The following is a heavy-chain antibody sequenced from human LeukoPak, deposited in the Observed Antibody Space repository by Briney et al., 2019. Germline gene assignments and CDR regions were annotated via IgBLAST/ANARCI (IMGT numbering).Heavy chain of an antibody. J-gene: IGHJ4*02. D-gene: IGHD3-3*01. CDR3: AKDGTSLWGGPGSYFDY. Sequence: GGSLRLSCAASGFTFSSYGMHWVRQAPGKGLEWVAFMRFDGSDKYYADSVKGRFTISRDNSKNTLYLQMNSLRAEDTAVYYCAKDGTSLWGGPGSYFDYWGQGTLVTVSS. CDR1: GFTFSSYG. CDR2: MRFDGSDK. V-gene: IGHV3-30*02.